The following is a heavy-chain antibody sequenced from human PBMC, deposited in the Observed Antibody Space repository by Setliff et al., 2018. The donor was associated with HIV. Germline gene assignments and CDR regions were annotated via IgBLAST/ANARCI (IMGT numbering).Heavy chain of an antibody. J-gene: IGHJ3*02. Sequence: ASVKVSCKASGYTFTNYYMHWVRQAPGQGLEWMGIINPSGGSTTYSQKFQGRVSMTRDTSTSTVYMELSSLRSEDTAVYYCAGDDSSGLRGAFDIWGQGTMVTVSS. CDR2: INPSGGST. D-gene: IGHD3-22*01. V-gene: IGHV1-46*01. CDR3: AGDDSSGLRGAFDI. CDR1: GYTFTNYY.